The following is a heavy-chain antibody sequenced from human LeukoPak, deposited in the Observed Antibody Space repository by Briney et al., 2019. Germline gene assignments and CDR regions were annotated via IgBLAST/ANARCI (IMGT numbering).Heavy chain of an antibody. J-gene: IGHJ4*02. CDR2: INPSGGST. CDR3: ARDHCSGGSCYD. CDR1: GYTFTNYY. V-gene: IGHV1-46*01. Sequence: GASVKVSCKASGYTFTNYYMHWVRQAPGQGLEWMGIINPSGGSTSYAQKFQGRVTMTRDTSTSTVYMELSSLRSEDTAVYYCARDHCSGGSCYDWGQGTLVTVSS. D-gene: IGHD2-15*01.